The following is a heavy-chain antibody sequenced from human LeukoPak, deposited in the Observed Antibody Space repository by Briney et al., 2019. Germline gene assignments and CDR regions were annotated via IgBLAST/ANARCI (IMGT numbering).Heavy chain of an antibody. J-gene: IGHJ4*02. Sequence: GGSLRLSCAASGFTVSSNYMNWVRQAPGKGLEWVSVIYSGGSTYYADSVKGRFTISRDNSKNTLYLQMNSLRAEDTAVYYCARERVVGATGGPFDYWGQGTLVTVSS. CDR3: ARERVVGATGGPFDY. D-gene: IGHD1-26*01. V-gene: IGHV3-53*01. CDR1: GFTVSSNY. CDR2: IYSGGST.